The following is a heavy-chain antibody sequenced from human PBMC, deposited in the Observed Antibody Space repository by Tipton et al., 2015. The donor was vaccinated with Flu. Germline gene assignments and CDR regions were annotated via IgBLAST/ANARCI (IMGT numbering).Heavy chain of an antibody. CDR2: IYYSGST. Sequence: TLSLTCTVSGGSISSGDYYWSWIRQPPGKGLEWIGYIYYSGSTYYNPSLKSRVTISVDTSKNQFSLKLSSVTAAGTAVYYCARGLLRFLGGPQTNWFDPWGQGTLVTVSS. J-gene: IGHJ5*02. D-gene: IGHD3-3*01. CDR1: GGSISSGDYY. V-gene: IGHV4-30-4*01. CDR3: ARGLLRFLGGPQTNWFDP.